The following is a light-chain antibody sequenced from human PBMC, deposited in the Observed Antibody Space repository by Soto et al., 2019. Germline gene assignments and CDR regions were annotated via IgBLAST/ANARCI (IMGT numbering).Light chain of an antibody. Sequence: DIVMTQSPDSLAVSLGERATINCRSSQSVLYSPNTKNYLAWFQQKPGQPPKVLLYWASIRASGVPDRFSGSESGTEFTLTINNLQPEDVAIYYCHQYYKSPWTFGQGTKVEIK. CDR2: WAS. CDR1: QSVLYSPNTKNY. V-gene: IGKV4-1*01. J-gene: IGKJ1*01. CDR3: HQYYKSPWT.